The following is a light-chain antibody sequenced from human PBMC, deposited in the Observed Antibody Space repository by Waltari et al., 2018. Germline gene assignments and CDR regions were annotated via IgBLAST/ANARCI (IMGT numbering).Light chain of an antibody. CDR3: CSYAGRNIWV. CDR2: EVI. V-gene: IGLV2-23*02. J-gene: IGLJ3*02. Sequence: QSALTQPASVSGSPGQSITISCTGTSSDVGFYNLVSWYQQHPGKAPELVVHEVISRPSGVSNRFSGSKSGNTASLTISGLQAEDEADYYCCSYAGRNIWVFGGGTKLTVL. CDR1: SSDVGFYNL.